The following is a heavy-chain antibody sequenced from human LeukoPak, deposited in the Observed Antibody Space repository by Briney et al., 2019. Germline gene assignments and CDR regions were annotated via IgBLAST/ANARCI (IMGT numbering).Heavy chain of an antibody. Sequence: SETLSLTCTVSGGSISSHYWSWIRQPPGKGLEWTGYIYYSGSTNYNPSLKSRVTISVDTSKNQFSLKLSSVTAADTAVYYCARADDYGETANAFDIWGQGTMVTVSS. CDR2: IYYSGST. D-gene: IGHD4-17*01. CDR3: ARADDYGETANAFDI. V-gene: IGHV4-59*11. J-gene: IGHJ3*02. CDR1: GGSISSHY.